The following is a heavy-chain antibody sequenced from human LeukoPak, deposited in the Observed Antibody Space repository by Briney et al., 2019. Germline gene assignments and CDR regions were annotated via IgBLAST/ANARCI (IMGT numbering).Heavy chain of an antibody. D-gene: IGHD2-2*01. CDR1: GFTFSSYA. J-gene: IGHJ6*02. V-gene: IGHV3-23*01. CDR3: ATRCSSTSCYSYYYGMDV. CDR2: ISGSGGST. Sequence: GGSLRLSCAASGFTFSSYAMGWVRQAPGKGLEWVSAISGSGGSTYYADSVKGRFTISRDNSKNTLYLQMNSLRAEDTAVYYCATRCSSTSCYSYYYGMDVWGQGTTVTVSS.